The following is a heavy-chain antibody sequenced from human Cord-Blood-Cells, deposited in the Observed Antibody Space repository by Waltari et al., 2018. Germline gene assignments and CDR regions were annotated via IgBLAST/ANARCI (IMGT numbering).Heavy chain of an antibody. J-gene: IGHJ3*02. Sequence: QVKLVQSGGEGKKPWAAEKVSCKASGDTFTGYYRQWVRQAPGQGLEWMGCINPNSGGTNYAQKFQGRVTMTSDTSISTAYMELSRLRSDDTAVYYCARPNSSGYYDAFDIWGQGTMVTVSS. CDR1: GDTFTGYY. V-gene: IGHV1-2*02. CDR2: INPNSGGT. CDR3: ARPNSSGYYDAFDI. D-gene: IGHD3-22*01.